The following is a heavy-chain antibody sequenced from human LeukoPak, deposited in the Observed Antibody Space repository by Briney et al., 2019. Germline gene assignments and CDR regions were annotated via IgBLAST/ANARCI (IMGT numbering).Heavy chain of an antibody. CDR1: GYSFTSYW. J-gene: IGHJ5*02. Sequence: GESLKISCKGSGYSFTSYWIGWVLQLPGKGLEWMGIIYPGDADTRYSPSFQGQVTISADKSISTAYLQWSSLKASDTAMYYCARRVQNWFDPWGQGTLVTVSS. CDR2: IYPGDADT. V-gene: IGHV5-51*01. CDR3: ARRVQNWFDP.